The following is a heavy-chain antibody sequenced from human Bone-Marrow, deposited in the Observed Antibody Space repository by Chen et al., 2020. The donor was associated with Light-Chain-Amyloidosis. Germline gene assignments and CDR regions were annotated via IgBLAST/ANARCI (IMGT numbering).Heavy chain of an antibody. CDR2: INHSGKS. CDR1: GGSFNDYY. CDR3: ARGIDY. V-gene: IGHV4-34*01. Sequence: QVHLQQWGAGLLKPSETLSLTCGVYGGSFNDYYMTWFRQPPGKGLEWIGEINHSGKSNLNPSLSGRVTMSIDAAKRRFSLEVTSLTAADTAMYYCARGIDYWGQGTLVTVSS. J-gene: IGHJ4*02.